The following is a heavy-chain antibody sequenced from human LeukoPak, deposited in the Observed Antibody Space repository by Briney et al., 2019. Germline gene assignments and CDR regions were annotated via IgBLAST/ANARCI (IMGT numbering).Heavy chain of an antibody. D-gene: IGHD3-22*01. J-gene: IGHJ6*02. CDR1: GYTFTSYG. CDR2: ISAYNGNT. CDR3: ARGWLLDYYYYYGMDV. Sequence: ASVKVSCKASGYTFTSYGISWVRQAPGQGLEWMGWISAYNGNTNYAQKLLGRVTMTTDTSTSTAYMELRSLRSDDTAVYYCARGWLLDYYYYYGMDVWGQGTTVTVSS. V-gene: IGHV1-18*01.